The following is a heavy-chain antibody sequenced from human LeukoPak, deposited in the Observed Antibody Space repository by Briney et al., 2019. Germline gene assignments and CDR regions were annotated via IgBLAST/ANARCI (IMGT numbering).Heavy chain of an antibody. V-gene: IGHV4-34*01. CDR1: GGFFRGYY. Sequence: SETLSLTCDVYGGFFRGYYWSWIRQPPGKGLEWIGEMHYSGSTNYNPSLKSRVIISVDTSKSQFSLKLSSVTAADTAVHYCARGNLGTMVRGTYYYGLDVWGQGTTVSVSS. J-gene: IGHJ6*02. CDR3: ARGNLGTMVRGTYYYGLDV. CDR2: MHYSGST. D-gene: IGHD3-10*01.